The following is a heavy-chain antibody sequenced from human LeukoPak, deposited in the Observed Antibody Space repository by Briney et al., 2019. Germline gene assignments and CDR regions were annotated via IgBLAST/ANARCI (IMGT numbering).Heavy chain of an antibody. CDR3: ENPLSRITMVRGVTFDY. CDR2: IRYDGSTK. Sequence: GGSLRLSCAASGFTFSSYGMHWVRQAPGKGLEGVAVIRYDGSTKYYADSVKGRFTISRDNSKNTLYMQMNSLRAEDTAVYYCENPLSRITMVRGVTFDYWGQGTLVTVSS. D-gene: IGHD3-10*01. J-gene: IGHJ4*02. CDR1: GFTFSSYG. V-gene: IGHV3-30*02.